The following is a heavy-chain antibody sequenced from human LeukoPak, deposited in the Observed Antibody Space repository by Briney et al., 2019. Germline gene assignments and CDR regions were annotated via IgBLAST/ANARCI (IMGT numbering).Heavy chain of an antibody. CDR1: GFPFSTYA. V-gene: IGHV3-23*01. CDR2: ISPIGSRT. CDR3: AKASTVLKPIDS. Sequence: GSLRLSCAASGFPFSTYAMNWVRQAPGKGLEWVSAISPIGSRTYYADSVKGRFTISRDNSKNTLYLQMNSLRAGDTAIYYCAKASTVLKPIDSWGQGTLVTVSS. D-gene: IGHD1-14*01. J-gene: IGHJ4*02.